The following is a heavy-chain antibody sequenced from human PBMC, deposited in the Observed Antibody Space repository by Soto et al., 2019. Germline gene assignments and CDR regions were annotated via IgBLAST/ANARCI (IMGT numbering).Heavy chain of an antibody. V-gene: IGHV3-7*03. CDR3: ARVVFSAPAGTVFFDH. Sequence: EVQLVESGGGLVQRGGSLRLSCAASGFTFSRFWMTWVRHAPGKGLEWVANIKQDESEKYYVDSVKGRFSISRDNAKNSLYLEMNSLRVEDTAVYYCARVVFSAPAGTVFFDHWGQEPCSPSPQ. CDR2: IKQDESEK. D-gene: IGHD6-13*01. J-gene: IGHJ4*01. CDR1: GFTFSRFW.